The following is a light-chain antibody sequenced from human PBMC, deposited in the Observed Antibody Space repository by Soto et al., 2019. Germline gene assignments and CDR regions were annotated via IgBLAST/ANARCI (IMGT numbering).Light chain of an antibody. Sequence: DIQMTQSPSSLSASVGDRVTITCRASQTIDTYLNWYQQNPGKAPKLLIYAASTLQNGFPSRFSSSGYGTDFPLTISSLQPEDFATYYCQQSTGIPYTFGQGTKLQIK. V-gene: IGKV1-39*01. J-gene: IGKJ2*01. CDR3: QQSTGIPYT. CDR1: QTIDTY. CDR2: AAS.